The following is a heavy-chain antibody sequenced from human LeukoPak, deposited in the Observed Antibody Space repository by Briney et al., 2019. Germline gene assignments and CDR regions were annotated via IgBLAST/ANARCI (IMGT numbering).Heavy chain of an antibody. CDR2: ISSTGGTT. CDR3: AKNGDRGAYCTGGTCYPYFYYYMDV. CDR1: GITFSSYG. J-gene: IGHJ6*03. Sequence: GGTLRLSCAASGITFSSYGMSWVRQAPAKGLEWVSSISSTGGTTYYADSVKGRFTISRDNSKNTLYLQMNSLRAEDTAIYYCAKNGDRGAYCTGGTCYPYFYYYMDVWGKGTTVTI. D-gene: IGHD2-15*01. V-gene: IGHV3-23*01.